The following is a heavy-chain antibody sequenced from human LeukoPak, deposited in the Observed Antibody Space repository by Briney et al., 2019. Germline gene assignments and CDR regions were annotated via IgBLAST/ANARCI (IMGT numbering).Heavy chain of an antibody. V-gene: IGHV3-69-1*01. D-gene: IGHD5-18*01. CDR2: VSDSRDV. CDR3: TRDGLHTAHFDY. Sequence: GGSLRLSCSASGFTFSNFGLHWVRQAPGKGLEWVSTVSDSRDVHYSDSVKGRFTISRDNARNSLYLQMNSLRDEDTAVYYCTRDGLHTAHFDYWGQGTLVTVSS. J-gene: IGHJ4*02. CDR1: GFTFSNFG.